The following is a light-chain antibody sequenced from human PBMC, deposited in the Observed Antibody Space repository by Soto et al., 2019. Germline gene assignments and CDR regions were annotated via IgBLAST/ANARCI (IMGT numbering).Light chain of an antibody. CDR1: SNDVGGYNY. V-gene: IGLV2-14*01. Sequence: QSALTQPASVSGSPGQSITISCTGTSNDVGGYNYVSWYQQHPGKAPQLMSYEVSKRPSGVSNRFSGSKSGNTASLTISGLQAEDEADYYCSSYTSSSTYVFGTGNKLTVL. CDR3: SSYTSSSTYV. J-gene: IGLJ1*01. CDR2: EVS.